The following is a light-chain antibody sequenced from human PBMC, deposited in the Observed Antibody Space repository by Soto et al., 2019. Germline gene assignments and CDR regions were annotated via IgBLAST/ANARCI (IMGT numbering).Light chain of an antibody. CDR3: EQYNNWPDT. Sequence: EIVMTQSPATLSVSPGERATLSCRASQSVSSTLAWYQQKPGQAPRLLIYGASTGATGIPARFSGSGSGTEFTLTMSSLQSEDFAVYYCEQYNNWPDTFGQGTKLEIK. J-gene: IGKJ2*01. CDR1: QSVSST. V-gene: IGKV3-15*01. CDR2: GAS.